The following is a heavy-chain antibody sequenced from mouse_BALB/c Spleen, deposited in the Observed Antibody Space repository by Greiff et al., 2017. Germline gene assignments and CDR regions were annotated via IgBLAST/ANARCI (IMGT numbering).Heavy chain of an antibody. D-gene: IGHD3-2*02. CDR1: GYTFTSYN. V-gene: IGHV1-12*01. CDR2: IYPGNGDT. J-gene: IGHJ3*01. Sequence: QVQLKQPGAELVKPGASVKMSCKASGYTFTSYNMHWVKQTPGQGLEWIGAIYPGNGDTSYNQKFKGKATLTADKSSSTAYMQLSSLTSEDSAVYYCASEYGSGAYWGQGTLVTVSA. CDR3: ASEYGSGAY.